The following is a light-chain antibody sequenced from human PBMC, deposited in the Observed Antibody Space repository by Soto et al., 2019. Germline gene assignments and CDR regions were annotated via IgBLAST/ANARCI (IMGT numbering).Light chain of an antibody. V-gene: IGKV3-20*01. CDR1: QNVSSSY. J-gene: IGKJ1*01. CDR3: QQYASSPWT. Sequence: ESVLTQSPDTLSLSPGEIATLSCRASQNVSSSYLAWYQQKPGQAPRLLIYGASSRATGIPDGFSGSGSGTDFTLTISSLEPEDYTLYYCQQYASSPWTFGQGTKVEI. CDR2: GAS.